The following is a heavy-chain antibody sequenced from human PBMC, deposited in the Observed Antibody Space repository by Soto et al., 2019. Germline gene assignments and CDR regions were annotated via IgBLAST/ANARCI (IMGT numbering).Heavy chain of an antibody. D-gene: IGHD3-16*01. Sequence: XXALSLTCPVSCASVSRYYWSWIRQPPGKGXEWIGXIYYSGSTKYXXSLKSRVTXSIEKSKNQCSLNPSSAHAADTAVYYCARITNYWGKGTMVTVSS. CDR2: IYYSGST. J-gene: IGHJ4*02. V-gene: IGHV4-59*02. CDR1: CASVSRYY. CDR3: ARITNY.